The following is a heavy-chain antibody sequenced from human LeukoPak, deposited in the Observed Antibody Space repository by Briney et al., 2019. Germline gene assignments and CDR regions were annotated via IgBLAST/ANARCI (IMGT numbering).Heavy chain of an antibody. CDR2: ISSSGSTI. J-gene: IGHJ6*03. V-gene: IGHV3-11*04. CDR3: ARVGGSGSHLSSSRNYYYYYYMDV. CDR1: GFTFSDYY. D-gene: IGHD1-26*01. Sequence: GGSLRLSCAASGFTFSDYYMSWIRQAPGKGLEWVSYISSSGSTIYYADSVKGRFTISRDNAKNSLYLQMNSLRAEDTAVYYCARVGGSGSHLSSSRNYYYYYYMDVWGKGTTVTVSS.